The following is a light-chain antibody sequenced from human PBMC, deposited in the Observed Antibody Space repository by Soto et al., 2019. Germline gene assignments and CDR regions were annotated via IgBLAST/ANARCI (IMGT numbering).Light chain of an antibody. V-gene: IGKV3-20*01. CDR3: QQYVGSSRT. J-gene: IGKJ1*01. Sequence: ESVLTQSPGTLSMSPGERATLSCTASRTVDSTYLAWYQQKPGQAPRLLIYAVSDRATGTPDRFSGSGSGTDFTLTISRLEPEDFAVYYCQQYVGSSRTFGQGTKVDI. CDR2: AVS. CDR1: RTVDSTY.